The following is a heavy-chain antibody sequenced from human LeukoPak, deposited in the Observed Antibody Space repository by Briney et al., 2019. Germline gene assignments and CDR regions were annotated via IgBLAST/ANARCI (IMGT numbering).Heavy chain of an antibody. CDR3: VRGPYGASISKWFDP. Sequence: PSETLSLTCTVSRGSISGYSWSWIRQSPGGGLDWIGYIYYSGGTAYNPSLRSRVTLSVDTSKNQFSLQLRSVTTADTAVYYCVRGPYGASISKWFDPWGQGTQVIVSP. CDR1: RGSISGYS. J-gene: IGHJ5*02. V-gene: IGHV4-59*01. D-gene: IGHD4/OR15-4a*01. CDR2: IYYSGGT.